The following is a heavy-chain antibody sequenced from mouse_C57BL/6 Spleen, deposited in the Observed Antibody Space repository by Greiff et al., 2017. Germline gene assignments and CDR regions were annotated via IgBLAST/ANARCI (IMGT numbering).Heavy chain of an antibody. Sequence: VQLQQPGAELVMPGASVKLSCKASGYTFTSYWMHWVKQRPGQGLEWIGEIDPSDSYTNYNQKFKGKSTLTVDKSSSTADMQLSSLTSDDSAVYYCARGTAWFAYWGQGTLVTVSA. J-gene: IGHJ3*01. CDR3: ARGTAWFAY. D-gene: IGHD4-1*01. CDR2: IDPSDSYT. CDR1: GYTFTSYW. V-gene: IGHV1-69*01.